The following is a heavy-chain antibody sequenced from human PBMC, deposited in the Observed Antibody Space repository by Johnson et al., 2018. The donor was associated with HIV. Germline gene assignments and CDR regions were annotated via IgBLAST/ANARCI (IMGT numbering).Heavy chain of an antibody. CDR3: TTVPWGQQPSDI. V-gene: IGHV3-15*01. CDR2: IKSKTDGGTT. D-gene: IGHD6-13*01. Sequence: VQLVESGGGFVQPGGSLRLSCGASGFTFSNAWMSWVRQAPGKGLEWVGRIKSKTDGGTTDYAAPVKGRFTISRDDSKTTLYLQMNSMKTEDTAVYYCTTVPWGQQPSDIWGQGTMVTVSS. CDR1: GFTFSNAW. J-gene: IGHJ3*02.